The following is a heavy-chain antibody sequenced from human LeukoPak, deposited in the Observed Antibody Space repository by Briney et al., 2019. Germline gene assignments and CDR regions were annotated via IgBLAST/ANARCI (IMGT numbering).Heavy chain of an antibody. D-gene: IGHD3-10*01. Sequence: GGSLRLSCAASGFTLSTYWMNWVRQAPGKGLEWVATIKQDGSEKYYVDSVKGRFTISRDNSKNTLYLQMNSLRAEDTAVYYCAKDRGIISDYWGQGTLVTVSS. CDR1: GFTLSTYW. CDR3: AKDRGIISDY. CDR2: IKQDGSEK. J-gene: IGHJ4*02. V-gene: IGHV3-7*03.